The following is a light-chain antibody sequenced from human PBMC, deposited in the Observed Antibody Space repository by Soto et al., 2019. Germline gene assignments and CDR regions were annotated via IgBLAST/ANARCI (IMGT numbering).Light chain of an antibody. J-gene: IGLJ1*01. CDR1: SSNIGSNP. CDR2: TND. V-gene: IGLV1-44*01. CDR3: AVWDESLKGPV. Sequence: QSVLAQPPSSSGTPGQRVTISCSGGSSNIGSNPVNWYQQLPGTAPKLLIHTNDRRPSEVPDRFSGSKSGTSASLDISGLQSEGAADYYCAVWDESLKGPVFGTGTKVTV.